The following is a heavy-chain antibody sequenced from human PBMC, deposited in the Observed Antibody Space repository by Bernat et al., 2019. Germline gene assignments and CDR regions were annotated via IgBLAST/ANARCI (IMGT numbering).Heavy chain of an antibody. Sequence: QVQLQESGPGLVKPSQTLSLTCTVSGGSTSSGGYYWSWIRQHPGKGLEWIGYIYYSGSTYYNPSLKSRVTISVDTSKNQFSLKLSSVTAADTAVYYCARICGDSDGLPLGWYFDLWGRGTLVTVSS. V-gene: IGHV4-31*03. CDR3: ARICGDSDGLPLGWYFDL. J-gene: IGHJ2*01. CDR2: IYYSGST. D-gene: IGHD5-18*01. CDR1: GGSTSSGGYY.